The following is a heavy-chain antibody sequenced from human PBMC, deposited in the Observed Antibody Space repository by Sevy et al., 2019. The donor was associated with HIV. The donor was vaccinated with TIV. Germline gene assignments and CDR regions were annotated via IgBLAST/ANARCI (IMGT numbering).Heavy chain of an antibody. CDR1: GYSFTSYW. CDR3: ARGPPYYGSGSYYYYYYYMDV. CDR2: IYPGDSDT. Sequence: GESLKISCKGSGYSFTSYWIGWVRQMPGKGLEWMGIIYPGDSDTRYSPSFQGQVTISADKSISTAYLQWSSLKASDTAMYYCARGPPYYGSGSYYYYYYYMDVWGKGTTVTVSS. D-gene: IGHD3-10*01. V-gene: IGHV5-51*01. J-gene: IGHJ6*03.